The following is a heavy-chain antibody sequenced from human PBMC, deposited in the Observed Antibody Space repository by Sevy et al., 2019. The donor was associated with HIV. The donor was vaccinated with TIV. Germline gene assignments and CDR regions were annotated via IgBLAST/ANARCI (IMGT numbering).Heavy chain of an antibody. D-gene: IGHD3-22*01. CDR2: IHYSGTT. CDR3: AGHMGHRVIITYYFDY. CDR1: GGSISSSSYY. J-gene: IGHJ4*02. V-gene: IGHV4-39*01. Sequence: SETLSLTCTVSGGSISSSSYYWGWIRQPPGKGPEWIGSIHYSGTTYSSPSHKSRFTISVDTSNNQFSLKLSSVTATDTAIYDCAGHMGHRVIITYYFDYWGQGTLVTVSS.